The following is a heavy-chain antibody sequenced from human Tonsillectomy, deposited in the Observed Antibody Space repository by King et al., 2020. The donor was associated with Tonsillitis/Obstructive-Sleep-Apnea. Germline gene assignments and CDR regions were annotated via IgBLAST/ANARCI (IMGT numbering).Heavy chain of an antibody. V-gene: IGHV4-59*01. CDR1: GGSISGYY. CDR3: ARXXXXCXXGXXXXDAXDI. CDR2: IYYSGST. J-gene: IGHJ3*02. Sequence: VQLQESGPGLVKPSETLSLTCTVSGGSISGYYWSWIRQPPEKGLEWIGYIYYSGSTNYNPSLKSRVTISVDTSKNQFSLKLSSVTAADTAVDYCARXXXXCXXGXXXXDAXDIXXXGTMVTXXS.